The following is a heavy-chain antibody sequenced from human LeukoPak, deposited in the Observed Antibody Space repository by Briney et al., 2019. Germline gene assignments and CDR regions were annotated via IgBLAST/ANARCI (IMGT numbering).Heavy chain of an antibody. Sequence: GGSPRLSCAASGFTFSSHWMSWVRQAPGKGLEWVANINLDGSEKYYVDSVKGRFTISRDNAKNSLYLQMNSLRAEDTAVYYCARRRDFIDYWGQGTLVTVSS. CDR3: ARRRDFIDY. CDR2: INLDGSEK. CDR1: GFTFSSHW. D-gene: IGHD3/OR15-3a*01. J-gene: IGHJ4*02. V-gene: IGHV3-7*03.